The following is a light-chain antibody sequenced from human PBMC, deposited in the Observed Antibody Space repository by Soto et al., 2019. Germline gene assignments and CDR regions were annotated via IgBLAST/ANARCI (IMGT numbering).Light chain of an antibody. J-gene: IGKJ2*01. CDR1: QSVSSN. V-gene: IGKV3-15*01. Sequence: EIVMTQSPATLSVSPGERATLSCRASQSVSSNLAWYQQKPGQTPRLLIYGASTRATGIPARFSGSGSGTEFTLTISSRQSEDFAVYYYQQYNSCAPTYTFGQGTKLEIK. CDR2: GAS. CDR3: QQYNSCAPTYT.